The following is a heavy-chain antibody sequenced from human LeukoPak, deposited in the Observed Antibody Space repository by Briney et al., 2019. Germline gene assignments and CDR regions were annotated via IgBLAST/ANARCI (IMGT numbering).Heavy chain of an antibody. V-gene: IGHV3-30*18. CDR1: GFTFSSYG. CDR2: ISYDGSNK. D-gene: IGHD6-19*01. CDR3: AKTHGSGWYDFDY. Sequence: PGGSLRLSCAASGFTFSSYGMHWVRQAPGKGLEWVAVISYDGSNKYYADSVKGRFTISRDNSKNTLYLQMNSLKAEDTAVYYCAKTHGSGWYDFDYWGQGTLVTVSS. J-gene: IGHJ4*02.